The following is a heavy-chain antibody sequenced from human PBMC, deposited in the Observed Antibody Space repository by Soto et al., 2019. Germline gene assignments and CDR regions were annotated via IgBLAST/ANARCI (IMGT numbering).Heavy chain of an antibody. CDR3: VKSDGSTSYCYGMDV. J-gene: IGHJ6*02. Sequence: EVQLVESGGGLVQPGRSLRLSCAASGFTFDDYAMHWVRQAPGKGLEWVSGISWNSGTIVYADSVKGRFTISRDNAKNSLYGQRSSLRAEDTALYYCVKSDGSTSYCYGMDVWGQGTTVTVSS. V-gene: IGHV3-9*01. CDR1: GFTFDDYA. D-gene: IGHD6-13*01. CDR2: ISWNSGTI.